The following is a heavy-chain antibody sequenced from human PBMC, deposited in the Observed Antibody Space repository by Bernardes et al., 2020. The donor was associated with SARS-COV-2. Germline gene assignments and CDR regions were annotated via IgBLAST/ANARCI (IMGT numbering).Heavy chain of an antibody. V-gene: IGHV4-39*01. CDR2: IYYSGST. CDR1: GGSISSSSYY. Sequence: SETLSLTCPFSGGSISSSSYYWGWIRQPPGKGLEWIGSIYYSGSTYYNPSLKSRVTISVDTSKNQFSLKLSSVTAADTAVYYCARHGGVLRYFDWLRIQGYFDYWGQGTLVTVSS. D-gene: IGHD3-9*01. CDR3: ARHGGVLRYFDWLRIQGYFDY. J-gene: IGHJ4*02.